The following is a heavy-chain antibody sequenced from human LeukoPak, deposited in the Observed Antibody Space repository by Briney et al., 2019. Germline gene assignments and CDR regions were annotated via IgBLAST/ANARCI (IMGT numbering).Heavy chain of an antibody. Sequence: GESLKISCKGSGYSFTNYWIGWVRQMPGKGLEWVGITYPGDSDTRYSPSFQGQVTISADKSINTAYLQRSSLKASDSAIYYCARARYCSGTSCPSPYYYYYMDVWGKGTTVTVSS. CDR2: TYPGDSDT. D-gene: IGHD2-2*01. CDR3: ARARYCSGTSCPSPYYYYYMDV. J-gene: IGHJ6*03. CDR1: GYSFTNYW. V-gene: IGHV5-51*01.